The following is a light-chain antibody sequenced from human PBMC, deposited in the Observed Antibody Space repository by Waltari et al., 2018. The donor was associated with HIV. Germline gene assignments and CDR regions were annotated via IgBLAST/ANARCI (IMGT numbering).Light chain of an antibody. V-gene: IGKV3-20*01. Sequence: EIVLTQSPGTLSLSPGESVTLSCRASQSVSRNSLAWYQQEYGQAPRLLIYAASSRATGIPDRFSGGGSGTDFTLTIRRLEPEDFAVYYCQQYGASPLTFGPGTKVDIK. CDR1: QSVSRNS. CDR2: AAS. J-gene: IGKJ3*01. CDR3: QQYGASPLT.